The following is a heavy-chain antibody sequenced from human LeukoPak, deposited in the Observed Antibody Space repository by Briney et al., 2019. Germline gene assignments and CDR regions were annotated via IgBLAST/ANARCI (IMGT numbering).Heavy chain of an antibody. CDR3: ARGAWYGSGNDAFDI. V-gene: IGHV1-69*04. D-gene: IGHD3-10*01. CDR1: GGTFSSYA. J-gene: IGHJ3*02. Sequence: SVKVSCKASGGTFSSYAISWVRQAPGQGLEWMGRIIPILGIANYAQKFQGRVTITADKSTSTAYMELSSLRSEDTAVYYCARGAWYGSGNDAFDIWGQGTMVTVSS. CDR2: IIPILGIA.